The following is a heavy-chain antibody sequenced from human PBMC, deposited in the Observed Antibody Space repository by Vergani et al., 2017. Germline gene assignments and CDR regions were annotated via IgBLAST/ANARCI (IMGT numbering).Heavy chain of an antibody. D-gene: IGHD3-22*01. CDR3: AKDHDRSGYYDYFDY. CDR2: ISYDGSNK. V-gene: IGHV3-30*18. J-gene: IGHJ4*02. CDR1: GFTFSSYG. Sequence: QVQLVESGGGVVQPGRSLRLSCAASGFTFSSYGMHWVRQAPGKGLEWVAVISYDGSNKYYADSVKGRFTISRDNSKNTLYLQMNSLRAEDTAVYYCAKDHDRSGYYDYFDYWGQGTLVTVSS.